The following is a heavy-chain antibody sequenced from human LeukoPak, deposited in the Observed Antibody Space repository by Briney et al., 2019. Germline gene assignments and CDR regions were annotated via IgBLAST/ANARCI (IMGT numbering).Heavy chain of an antibody. J-gene: IGHJ4*02. CDR3: ARELYYYGSGKMGY. V-gene: IGHV1-3*01. CDR2: INAGNGNT. Sequence: ASVKVSRKASGYTFTSYAMHWVRQAPGQRLEWMGWINAGNGNTKYSQKFQGRVTITRDTSASTAYMELSSLRSEDTAVYYCARELYYYGSGKMGYWGQGTLVTVSS. CDR1: GYTFTSYA. D-gene: IGHD3-10*01.